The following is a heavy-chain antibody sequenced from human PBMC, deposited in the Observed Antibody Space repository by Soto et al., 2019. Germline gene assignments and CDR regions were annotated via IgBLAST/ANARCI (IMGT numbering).Heavy chain of an antibody. CDR2: IKQDGSEK. CDR3: ARYLGVSIAARPGWFDP. Sequence: EVQLVESGGGLVQPGGSLRLSCAASGFTFSSYWMSWVRQAPGKGLEWVANIKQDGSEKYYVDSVKGRFTISRDNAKNSLYLQMHSLRAEDTDVYYCARYLGVSIAARPGWFDPWGQGTLVTVSS. V-gene: IGHV3-7*05. D-gene: IGHD6-6*01. J-gene: IGHJ5*02. CDR1: GFTFSSYW.